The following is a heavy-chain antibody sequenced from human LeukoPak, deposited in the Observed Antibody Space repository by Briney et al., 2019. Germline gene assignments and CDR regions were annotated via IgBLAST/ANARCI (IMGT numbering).Heavy chain of an antibody. CDR1: RYTFTSYD. D-gene: IGHD6-13*01. J-gene: IGHJ5*02. CDR3: VIDSSSWYNYFDP. Sequence: GASVKVSCKASRYTFTSYDIHWVRQATGQGLEWMGWMNPNSGNTGYAQKFQGRVTMTRNTSISTAYMELSSLRSEDTAVYYCVIDSSSWYNYFDPWGQGTLVTVSS. CDR2: MNPNSGNT. V-gene: IGHV1-8*01.